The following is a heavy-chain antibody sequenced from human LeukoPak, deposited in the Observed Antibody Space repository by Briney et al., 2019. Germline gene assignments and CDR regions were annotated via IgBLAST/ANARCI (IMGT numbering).Heavy chain of an antibody. V-gene: IGHV1-69*13. CDR2: IIPIFGPA. CDR1: GGTFSSYA. J-gene: IGHJ6*02. Sequence: GASVKVSCKASGGTFSSYAISWVRQAPGQGLEWMGWIIPIFGPANYAQKFQGRVTITADESTNTASLELSSLRSEDTAVYYCARNYCSGTSCENYYYYGMDVWGQGTTVTVSS. D-gene: IGHD2-2*01. CDR3: ARNYCSGTSCENYYYYGMDV.